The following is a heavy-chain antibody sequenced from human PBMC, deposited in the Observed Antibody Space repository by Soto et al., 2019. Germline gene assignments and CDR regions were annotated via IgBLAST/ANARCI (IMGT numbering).Heavy chain of an antibody. CDR1: GGSINTGSFF. D-gene: IGHD3-10*01. V-gene: IGHV4-31*03. CDR2: LYYTGST. Sequence: TSETLSLTCNVSGGSINTGSFFWSWIRQHPGKGLEWIGYLYYTGSTYYNPSLESRVTITADTSQNQLSLRLTSVTAADTAVYYCARAKFYRGVMDQFDYWGQGTPVTVSS. J-gene: IGHJ4*02. CDR3: ARAKFYRGVMDQFDY.